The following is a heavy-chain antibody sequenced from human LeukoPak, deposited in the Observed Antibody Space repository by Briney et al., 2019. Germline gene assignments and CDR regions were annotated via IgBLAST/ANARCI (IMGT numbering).Heavy chain of an antibody. Sequence: SETLSLTCTVSGGSISNTSYYWGWIRQPPGKGLEWIGSMYYSGNTYYNPSLKSRVTISVDTSRNRFSLKLNSVTAADTAMYYCARVTGYMIEDYFDYWGQGTLVTVSS. CDR2: MYYSGNT. V-gene: IGHV4-39*07. D-gene: IGHD3-22*01. CDR3: ARVTGYMIEDYFDY. CDR1: GGSISNTSYY. J-gene: IGHJ4*02.